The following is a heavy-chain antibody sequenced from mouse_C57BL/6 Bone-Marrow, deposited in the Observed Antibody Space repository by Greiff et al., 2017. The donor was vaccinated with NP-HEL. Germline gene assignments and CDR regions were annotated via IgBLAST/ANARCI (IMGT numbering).Heavy chain of an antibody. Sequence: VQLQQPGAELVKPGASVKLSCKASGYTFTSYWMHWVKQRPGQGLEWIGMIHPNSGSTNYNEKFKGKATLTADKSSSTAYMELRSLTSEDSAVYFCARRGSFAYWGQGTLVTVSA. V-gene: IGHV1-64*01. J-gene: IGHJ3*01. CDR2: IHPNSGST. CDR1: GYTFTSYW. CDR3: ARRGSFAY.